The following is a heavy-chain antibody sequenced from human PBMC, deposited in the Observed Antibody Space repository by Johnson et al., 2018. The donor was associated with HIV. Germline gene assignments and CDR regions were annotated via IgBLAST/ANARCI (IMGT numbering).Heavy chain of an antibody. J-gene: IGHJ4*03. V-gene: IGHV1-46*01. CDR3: AREGVYYDIRRGFAY. CDR1: GYTFTSYW. D-gene: IGHD3-22*01. Sequence: QVQLQQPGAELVKPGASVKLSCKASGYTFTSYWMHWVKQRPGQGLEWIGMIHPNSGSTNYNEKFKSKAPLTVDKSSSTAYMQLSSLTSEDSAVYYCAREGVYYDIRRGFAYWGQGTLVTVS. CDR2: IHPNSGST.